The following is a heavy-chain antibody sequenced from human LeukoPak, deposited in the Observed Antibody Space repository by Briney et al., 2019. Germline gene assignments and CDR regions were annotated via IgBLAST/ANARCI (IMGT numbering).Heavy chain of an antibody. J-gene: IGHJ5*02. CDR2: IYYTGST. D-gene: IGHD6-13*01. CDR3: ARKAAAGIPPLYNWFDP. Sequence: SETLSLTCTVSGGSITNYYLSWIRQPPGKGLEWIGYIYYTGSTNYNPSLRSRVTISVDTSKNQLSLKLTSVTPADTAVYYCARKAAAGIPPLYNWFDPWGQGTLVTVSA. V-gene: IGHV4-59*01. CDR1: GGSITNYY.